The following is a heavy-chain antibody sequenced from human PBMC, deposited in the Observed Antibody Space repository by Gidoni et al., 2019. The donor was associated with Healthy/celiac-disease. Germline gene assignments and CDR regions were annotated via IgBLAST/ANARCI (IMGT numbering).Heavy chain of an antibody. CDR3: AKDRVYYGSGSYSDY. V-gene: IGHV3-30*18. CDR1: GCTFSSYG. D-gene: IGHD3-10*01. CDR2: ISYDGSNK. J-gene: IGHJ4*02. Sequence: QVQLVESGGGVVPPGRSLRLSCAASGCTFSSYGMHWVRQAPGKGLEWVAVISYDGSNKYYADSVKDRFTISRDNSKNTLYLQMNSLRAEDTAVYYCAKDRVYYGSGSYSDYWGQGTLVTVSS.